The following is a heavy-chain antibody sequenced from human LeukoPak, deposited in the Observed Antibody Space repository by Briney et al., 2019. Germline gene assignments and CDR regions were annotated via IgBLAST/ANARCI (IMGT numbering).Heavy chain of an antibody. D-gene: IGHD3-10*01. Sequence: GGSLRLSCAASGFTFRSNSMSWVRQAPGKGLEWVSAITGTGENTYYADFVKGRFTISRDNSNKTLYLQMNSLRAEDTAVYYCAKIGGYFDYWGQGTLVTVSS. J-gene: IGHJ4*02. CDR2: ITGTGENT. CDR1: GFTFRSNS. CDR3: AKIGGYFDY. V-gene: IGHV3-23*01.